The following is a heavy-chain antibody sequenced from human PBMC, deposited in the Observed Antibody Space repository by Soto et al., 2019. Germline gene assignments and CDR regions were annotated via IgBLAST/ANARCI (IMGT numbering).Heavy chain of an antibody. CDR2: IYYSGST. V-gene: IGHV4-39*01. J-gene: IGHJ4*02. CDR3: ARYSGYDFDY. Sequence: QLQLQESGPGLVKPSETLSLTCTVSGGSISSSSYYWGWIRQPPGKGLEWIGSIYYSGSTYYNPSLKSRVTISVNTSKNQFSLKLSSVTAADTAVYYCARYSGYDFDYWGQGTLVTVSS. D-gene: IGHD5-12*01. CDR1: GGSISSSSYY.